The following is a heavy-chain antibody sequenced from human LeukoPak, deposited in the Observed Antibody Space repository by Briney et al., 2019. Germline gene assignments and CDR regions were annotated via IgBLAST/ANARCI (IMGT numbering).Heavy chain of an antibody. D-gene: IGHD3-22*01. V-gene: IGHV3-15*01. Sequence: PGGSLRLSCAASGFTFSSYAMDWVRQAPGKGLEWVGRIKTKTDGGTTDYAAPVIGRFTISRDDSKNTLYLQMSSLKTEDTAVYYCSTDSSEAGHSWGQGTLVTVPS. CDR2: IKTKTDGGTT. J-gene: IGHJ4*02. CDR3: STDSSEAGHS. CDR1: GFTFSSYA.